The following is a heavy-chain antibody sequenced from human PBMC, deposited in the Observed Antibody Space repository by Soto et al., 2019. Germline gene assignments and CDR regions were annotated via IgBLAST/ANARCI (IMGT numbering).Heavy chain of an antibody. CDR1: GGSISSYY. V-gene: IGHV4-59*01. Sequence: PSETLSLTFTVSGGSISSYYWSWIRQPPGKGLEGSGYIYYSGSTNYNPSLKSRVTISVDTSKNQFSLKLSSVTAADTAVYYCARDSAQQLWSWWGYYYYYYGMDVWGQGTTVTVSS. CDR2: IYYSGST. J-gene: IGHJ6*02. CDR3: ARDSAQQLWSWWGYYYYYYGMDV. D-gene: IGHD5-18*01.